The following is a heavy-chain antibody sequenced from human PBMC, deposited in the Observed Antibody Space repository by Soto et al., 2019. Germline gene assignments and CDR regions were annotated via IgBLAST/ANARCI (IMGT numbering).Heavy chain of an antibody. CDR2: IFYLGSS. Sequence: SETLSLTCPVSGDSIISSDFYWGWLRQPPGKGLEWIGSIFYLGSSYYNPSLKSRVTMSVDTSKNQFSLRLRSVTAADTALYFCARHSLALRKNNWFDPWGQGIMVTVSS. CDR3: ARHSLALRKNNWFDP. V-gene: IGHV4-39*01. D-gene: IGHD3-3*02. J-gene: IGHJ5*02. CDR1: GDSIISSDFY.